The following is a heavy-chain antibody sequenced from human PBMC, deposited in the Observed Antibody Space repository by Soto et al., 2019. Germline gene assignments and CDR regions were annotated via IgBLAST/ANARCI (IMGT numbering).Heavy chain of an antibody. CDR3: ALFGGIAVAGISDWFDP. D-gene: IGHD6-19*01. J-gene: IGHJ5*02. CDR2: IYYSGST. Sequence: SETLSLTCTVSGGSVSSGSYYWSWIRQPPGKGLEWIGYIYYSGSTNYNPSLKSRVTISVDTSKNQFSLKLSSVTAADTAVYYCALFGGIAVAGISDWFDPRGQGTLVTVSS. CDR1: GGSVSSGSYY. V-gene: IGHV4-61*01.